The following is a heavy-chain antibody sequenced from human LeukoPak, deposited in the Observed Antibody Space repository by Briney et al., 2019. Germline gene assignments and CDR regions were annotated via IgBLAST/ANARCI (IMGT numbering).Heavy chain of an antibody. CDR1: GFTVSSNY. CDR2: IYSGGST. V-gene: IGHV3-53*01. J-gene: IGHJ3*02. CDR3: ARTTYNPFDI. Sequence: GGSLRLSCAASGFTVSSNYMSWVRQAPGMGLEWVSVIYSGGSTYYADSVKGRFTISRDNSKNTLYLQMNSLRAEDTAVYYCARTTYNPFDIWGQGTMVTVSS. D-gene: IGHD1-1*01.